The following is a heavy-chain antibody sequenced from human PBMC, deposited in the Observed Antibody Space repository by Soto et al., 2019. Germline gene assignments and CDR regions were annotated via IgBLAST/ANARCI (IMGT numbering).Heavy chain of an antibody. J-gene: IGHJ4*02. V-gene: IGHV3-23*01. D-gene: IGHD7-27*01. CDR2: ISGSGGST. Sequence: GGSLRLSCAASGFTFSIFAMSWVRQSPGKGLEWVSTISGSGGSTYYADAVKGWFTISRDNSMGTLYLQMKSLRVEDTAIYYCAKEVSLGSTVDLGYWGQGALVTVS. CDR3: AKEVSLGSTVDLGY. CDR1: GFTFSIFA.